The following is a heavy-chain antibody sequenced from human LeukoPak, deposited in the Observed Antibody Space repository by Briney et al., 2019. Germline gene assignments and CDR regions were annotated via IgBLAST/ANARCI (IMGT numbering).Heavy chain of an antibody. J-gene: IGHJ6*02. V-gene: IGHV3-7*03. CDR2: IKQDGSEK. CDR1: GFTFSSYW. D-gene: IGHD6-13*01. Sequence: GGSLRLSCAASGFTFSSYWMSWVRQAPGKGLEWVANIKQDGSEKYYVDSVKGRFTISRDNAKNSLYLQMNSLRAEDTAVYYCAKDTQQLEPYYYYGMDVWGQGTTVTVSS. CDR3: AKDTQQLEPYYYYGMDV.